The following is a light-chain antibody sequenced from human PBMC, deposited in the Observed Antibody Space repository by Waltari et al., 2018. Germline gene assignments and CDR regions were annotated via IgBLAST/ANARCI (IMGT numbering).Light chain of an antibody. CDR3: QQYYSTSYT. V-gene: IGKV1-NL1*01. CDR2: AAS. CDR1: QGISNS. Sequence: DIQMTQSPSSLSASVGDRVTITCRASQGISNSLAWYQQKPGKAPKLLLYAASRLESGVPARFSGSGSGTDYTLTISSLQPEDFATYYCQQYYSTSYTFGQGTKLEIK. J-gene: IGKJ2*01.